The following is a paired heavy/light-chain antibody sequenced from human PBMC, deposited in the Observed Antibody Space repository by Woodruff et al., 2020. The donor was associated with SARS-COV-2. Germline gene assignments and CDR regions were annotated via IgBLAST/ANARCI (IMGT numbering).Heavy chain of an antibody. D-gene: IGHD6-19*01. CDR2: INESGST. V-gene: IGHV4-4*02. Sequence: QVQLQESGPGLVKPSGTLSLTCAVSGVSINSKNWWSWVRQPPGKGLEWIGEINESGSTSYNPSLKSRVTISLDKSKNQFSLKLTSVTAADTAVYYCARAVAGPFDSWGQGTLVTVSS. CDR1: GVSINSKNW. CDR3: ARAVAGPFDS. J-gene: IGHJ4*02.
Light chain of an antibody. CDR2: LEGSGSY. CDR1: SGHSSYI. J-gene: IGLJ3*02. CDR3: ETWDSNTRV. V-gene: IGLV4-60*02. Sequence: QPVLTQSSSASASLGSSVKLTCTLSSGHSSYIIAWHQQQPGKAPRYLMKLEGSGSYNRGSGIPDRFSGSSSGADRYLTISNLHFEDEADYYCETWDSNTRVFGGGTKLTVL.